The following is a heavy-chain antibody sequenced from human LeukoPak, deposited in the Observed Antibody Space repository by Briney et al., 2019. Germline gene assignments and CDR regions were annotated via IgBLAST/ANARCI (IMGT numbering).Heavy chain of an antibody. J-gene: IGHJ4*02. V-gene: IGHV4-59*08. Sequence: SETLSLTCIVPGGSISSYYWSWIRQPPGKGLEWIGYIYSSGSTDYNPSLKSRATISLDTSNHQFSLKLTSVTAADTAVYYCARHVGIHLWSLYFDYWGQGSLVTVSS. CDR2: IYSSGST. D-gene: IGHD5-18*01. CDR1: GGSISSYY. CDR3: ARHVGIHLWSLYFDY.